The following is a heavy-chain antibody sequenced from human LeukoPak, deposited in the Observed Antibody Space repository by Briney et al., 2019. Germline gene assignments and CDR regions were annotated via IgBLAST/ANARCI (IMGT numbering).Heavy chain of an antibody. CDR2: IKQDRSSN. CDR3: ARGEYYYDGGY. D-gene: IGHD3-22*01. J-gene: IGHJ4*02. CDR1: GFTFSSYW. Sequence: GGSLRLSCAASGFTFSSYWMSWVGQAPGKGLEWGAKIKQDRSSNYYVDSVKALFTISRDNAENSLFLQMNSLRAEETAVYYCARGEYYYDGGYWGRGTLVTVSS. V-gene: IGHV3-7*04.